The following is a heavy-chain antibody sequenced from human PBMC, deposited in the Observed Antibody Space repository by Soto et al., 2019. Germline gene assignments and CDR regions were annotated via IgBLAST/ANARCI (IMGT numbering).Heavy chain of an antibody. Sequence: PSQTLSLTCAISGDSVSSNSAAWNWIRQSPSRGLEWLGRTYYRSKWYNDYAVSVKSRITINPDTSKNQFSLQLNSVTPEDTAVYCCARGHCSSTSCGMDVWGQGTTVTVSS. V-gene: IGHV6-1*01. CDR1: GDSVSSNSAA. CDR3: ARGHCSSTSCGMDV. CDR2: TYYRSKWYN. D-gene: IGHD2-2*01. J-gene: IGHJ6*02.